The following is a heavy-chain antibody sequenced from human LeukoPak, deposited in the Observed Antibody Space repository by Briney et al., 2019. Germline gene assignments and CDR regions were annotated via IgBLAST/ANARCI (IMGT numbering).Heavy chain of an antibody. Sequence: SETLSLTCTVSGGSISSYYWSWIRQPPGKGLEWIGYIYYSGSTNYNPSLKSRVTISVDTSKNQFSLKLSSVTAADTAVYYCARRPEDGYNYDWGQGTLVTVSS. V-gene: IGHV4-59*01. CDR2: IYYSGST. CDR1: GGSISSYY. D-gene: IGHD5-24*01. CDR3: ARRPEDGYNYD. J-gene: IGHJ4*02.